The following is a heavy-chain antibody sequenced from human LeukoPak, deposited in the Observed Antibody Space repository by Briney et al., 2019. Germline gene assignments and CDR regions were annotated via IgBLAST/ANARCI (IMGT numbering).Heavy chain of an antibody. CDR1: GDSISSGSYY. Sequence: SSETLSLTCTVSGDSISSGSYYWSWIRQPAGEGLEWIGRIYSSGRTHYSPSLKSRVAISVDTSKNRFSLRLSSVTAADTAVYYCARESETDIVVVVAVDHDAFDIWGQGTMVTVSS. J-gene: IGHJ3*02. CDR2: IYSSGRT. V-gene: IGHV4-61*02. CDR3: ARESETDIVVVVAVDHDAFDI. D-gene: IGHD2-15*01.